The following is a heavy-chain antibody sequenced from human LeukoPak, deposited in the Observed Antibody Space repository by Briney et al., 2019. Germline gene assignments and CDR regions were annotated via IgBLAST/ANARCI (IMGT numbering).Heavy chain of an antibody. D-gene: IGHD2-15*01. CDR1: GFTVSSNY. V-gene: IGHV3-53*01. Sequence: PGGSLRLSCAASGFTVSSNYMSWVRQAPGKGLEWVSVIYSGGSIYYADSVKGRFTISRDNSKNTLYLQMNSLRAEDTAVYYCARGWRYCSGGSCYELLDYWGQGTLVTVSS. CDR2: IYSGGSI. J-gene: IGHJ4*02. CDR3: ARGWRYCSGGSCYELLDY.